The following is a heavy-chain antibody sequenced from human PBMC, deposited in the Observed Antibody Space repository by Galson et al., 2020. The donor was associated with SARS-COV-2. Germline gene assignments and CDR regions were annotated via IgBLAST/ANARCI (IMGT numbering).Heavy chain of an antibody. Sequence: GGYLRLSCAASGFTFSSYVMRWVRQTPGKGLEWVSAISGSGNRTYYADSVKGRFTISRDNSKNTLYLQMNSLRAEDTAIYYCAKGVGSYDYWGQGTLVTVSS. V-gene: IGHV3-23*01. CDR2: ISGSGNRT. CDR1: GFTFSSYV. J-gene: IGHJ4*02. CDR3: AKGVGSYDY. D-gene: IGHD2-15*01.